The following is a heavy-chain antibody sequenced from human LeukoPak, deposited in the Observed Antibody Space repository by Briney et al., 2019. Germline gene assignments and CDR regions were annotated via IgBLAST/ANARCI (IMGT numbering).Heavy chain of an antibody. V-gene: IGHV3-33*01. D-gene: IGHD4-11*01. CDR1: GFIFSHHG. CDR2: IWSDASNR. CDR3: ARDAQRGFDYSNSLKN. Sequence: GGTLRLSCAASGFIFSHHGMHWIRQAPGKGLEWVAVIWSDASNRFYADSVKGRFTISRDNSQNTVFLQMNSLRVRDTAIYYCARDAQRGFDYSNSLKNWGHGTLVTVSS. J-gene: IGHJ4*01.